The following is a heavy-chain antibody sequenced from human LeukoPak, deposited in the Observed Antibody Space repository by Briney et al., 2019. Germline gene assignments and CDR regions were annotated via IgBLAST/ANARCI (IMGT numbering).Heavy chain of an antibody. CDR1: GYIFTSYW. CDR3: ARHVSSRGDGLDY. V-gene: IGHV5-51*01. Sequence: GESLQISCKGSGYIFTSYWISWVRQMPGKGLEWMGIIYPGDSDTRYSPSFQGQVTISADKSISTAYLQWSSLKASDTAMYYCARHVSSRGDGLDYWGQGTLVTVSS. D-gene: IGHD2-21*02. J-gene: IGHJ4*02. CDR2: IYPGDSDT.